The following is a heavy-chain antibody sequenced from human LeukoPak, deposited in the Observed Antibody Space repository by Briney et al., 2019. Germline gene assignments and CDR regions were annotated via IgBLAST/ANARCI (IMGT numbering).Heavy chain of an antibody. Sequence: PSETLSLTCTVSGGSISSHYWSWIRQPPGKGLEWIGYIYYSGSTNYNPSLTSRVTISVDTSKHQFSLKLSSVTAADTAVYYCARARWLQSPYYFDYSGQGTLVTVSS. CDR3: ARARWLQSPYYFDY. D-gene: IGHD5-24*01. V-gene: IGHV4-59*11. CDR2: IYYSGST. J-gene: IGHJ4*02. CDR1: GGSISSHY.